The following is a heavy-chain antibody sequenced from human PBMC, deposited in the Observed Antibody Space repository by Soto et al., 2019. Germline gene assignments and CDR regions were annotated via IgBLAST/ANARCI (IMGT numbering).Heavy chain of an antibody. V-gene: IGHV4-39*01. D-gene: IGHD2-15*01. CDR2: IFYSGST. CDR3: ARHLTYCSAGSCYSDFPYYGMDV. CDR1: GGSISSSSYY. J-gene: IGHJ6*02. Sequence: QLQLQESGPGLVKPSETLSLTCTVSGGSISSSSYYWGWIRQPPGKGLEWIGSIFYSGSTYYNPSLSSRVPISVDTSNNQFSLKLSSVTAADTAVYYCARHLTYCSAGSCYSDFPYYGMDVWGQGTTVTVSS.